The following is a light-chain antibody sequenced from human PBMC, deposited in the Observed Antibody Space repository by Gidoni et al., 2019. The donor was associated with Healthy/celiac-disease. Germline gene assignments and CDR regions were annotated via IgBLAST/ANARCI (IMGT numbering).Light chain of an antibody. CDR1: QSVLYSSNNKNY. J-gene: IGKJ2*01. CDR3: QQYYSTPPYT. V-gene: IGKV4-1*01. Sequence: DIVMTQSPDSLAVSLGERATINCKPSQSVLYSSNNKNYLAWYQQKPGQPPKLLIYWASTRESGVPDRFSGSGSGTDFTLTISSLQAEDGAVYYCQQYYSTPPYTFGQGTKLEIK. CDR2: WAS.